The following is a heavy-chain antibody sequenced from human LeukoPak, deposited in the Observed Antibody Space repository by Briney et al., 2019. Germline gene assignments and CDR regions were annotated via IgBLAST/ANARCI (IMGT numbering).Heavy chain of an antibody. V-gene: IGHV3-30*02. J-gene: IGHJ5*02. D-gene: IGHD5-18*01. CDR1: GFTFSSYG. CDR3: AKDPGSYGIAGWFDP. Sequence: GGSLRLSCAASGFTFSSYGMHWVRQAPGKGLEWVAFIRYDGSNKYYADSVKGRFTISRDNSKNTLYLQMNSLRAEDTAVYYCAKDPGSYGIAGWFDPWGQGTLVTVSS. CDR2: IRYDGSNK.